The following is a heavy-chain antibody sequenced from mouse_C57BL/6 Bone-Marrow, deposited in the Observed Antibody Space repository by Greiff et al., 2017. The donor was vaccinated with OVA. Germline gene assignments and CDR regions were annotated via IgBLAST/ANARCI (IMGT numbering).Heavy chain of an antibody. CDR1: GFTFSDYG. J-gene: IGHJ3*01. CDR3: ARPRYGNYLAWFAY. V-gene: IGHV5-17*01. D-gene: IGHD2-1*01. CDR2: ISSGSSTI. Sequence: EVQLVESGGGLVKPGGSLKLSCAASGFTFSDYGMHWVRQAPEKGLVWVAYISSGSSTIYYADTVKGRFTISRDNAKNTLFLQMTSLRSEDTAMYYCARPRYGNYLAWFAYWGQGTLVTVSA.